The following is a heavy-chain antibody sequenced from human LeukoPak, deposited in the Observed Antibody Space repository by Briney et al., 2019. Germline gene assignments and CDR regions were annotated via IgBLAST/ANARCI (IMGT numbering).Heavy chain of an antibody. Sequence: HPGGSLRLSCAASGFTFSSYWMSWVRQAPGKGLEWVANIKQDGSEKYYVDSVKGRFTNSRDNAKNSLYLQMNSLRAEDTAVYYCARDSYSGAFDIWGQGTMVTVSS. CDR1: GFTFSSYW. D-gene: IGHD2-21*01. V-gene: IGHV3-7*01. CDR2: IKQDGSEK. CDR3: ARDSYSGAFDI. J-gene: IGHJ3*02.